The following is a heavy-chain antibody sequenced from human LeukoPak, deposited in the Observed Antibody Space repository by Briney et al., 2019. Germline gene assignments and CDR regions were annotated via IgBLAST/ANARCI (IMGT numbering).Heavy chain of an antibody. CDR2: ISSNGGSI. Sequence: GGSLRLSCSASGFTFSSYAMHWVRQAPGKGLEYVSVISSNGGSIYYADSVKGRFTISRDNSKNTLYLQMSSLRAEDTAVYFCVKPYSSSWLGAFDIWGQGTMVTVSS. CDR1: GFTFSSYA. J-gene: IGHJ3*02. D-gene: IGHD6-13*01. V-gene: IGHV3-64D*06. CDR3: VKPYSSSWLGAFDI.